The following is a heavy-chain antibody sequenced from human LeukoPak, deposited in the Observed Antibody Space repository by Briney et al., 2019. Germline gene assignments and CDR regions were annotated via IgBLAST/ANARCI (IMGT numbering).Heavy chain of an antibody. Sequence: GGSLKLSCAASGFTFSSYSMNWVRQAPGKGLEWVSSISSSSSYIYYADSVKGRFTISRDNAKNSLYLQMNSLRAEDTAVYYCARGGIEYYYDSSGRVDYWGQGTLVTVSS. CDR3: ARGGIEYYYDSSGRVDY. CDR2: ISSSSSYI. CDR1: GFTFSSYS. V-gene: IGHV3-21*01. D-gene: IGHD3-22*01. J-gene: IGHJ4*02.